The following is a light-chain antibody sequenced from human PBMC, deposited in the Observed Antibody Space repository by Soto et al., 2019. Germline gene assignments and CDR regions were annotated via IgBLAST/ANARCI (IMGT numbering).Light chain of an antibody. CDR2: YMS. V-gene: IGKV3-11*01. CDR3: HQRQSWPRT. CDR1: QSLSSN. J-gene: IGKJ1*01. Sequence: EIVMTQSPATLSVSPGERATLFCRASQSLSSNLAWYQQKPGQAPRLLIYYMSKRATGIPARFSGSGSGTDLTLTISSLAPDDFAIYYCHQRQSWPRTFGQGTKVDIK.